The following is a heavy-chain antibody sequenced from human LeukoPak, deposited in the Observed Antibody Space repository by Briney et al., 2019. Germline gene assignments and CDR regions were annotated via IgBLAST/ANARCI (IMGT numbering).Heavy chain of an antibody. CDR1: GYTFTSYA. CDR3: AREITYYYDSSGYYYITSCFDY. D-gene: IGHD3-22*01. Sequence: ASVKVSCKASGYTFTSYAMNWVRQAPGQGLEWMGWINTNTGNPTYAQGLTGRFVFSLDTSVSTAYLQISSLKAEDTAVYYCAREITYYYDSSGYYYITSCFDYWGQGTLVTVSS. CDR2: INTNTGNP. V-gene: IGHV7-4-1*02. J-gene: IGHJ4*02.